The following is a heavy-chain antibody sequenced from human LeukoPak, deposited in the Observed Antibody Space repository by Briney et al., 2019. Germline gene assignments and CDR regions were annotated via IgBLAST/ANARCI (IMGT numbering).Heavy chain of an antibody. CDR3: ARVASSGWYEGYYFDY. Sequence: PGGSLRLSCAASGFTFSDYYMSWIRQAPGKGLEWVSYISSSGSTIYYADSVKGRFTISRDNAKNSLYLQMNSLRAEDTAVYYCARVASSGWYEGYYFDYWGQGTLVTVSS. CDR2: ISSSGSTI. V-gene: IGHV3-11*01. CDR1: GFTFSDYY. D-gene: IGHD6-19*01. J-gene: IGHJ4*02.